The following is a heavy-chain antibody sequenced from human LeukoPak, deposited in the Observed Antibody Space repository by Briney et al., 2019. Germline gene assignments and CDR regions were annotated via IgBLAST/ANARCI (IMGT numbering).Heavy chain of an antibody. CDR3: AKDLAQLWLHHYYYYMDV. CDR1: GFTFSSYG. V-gene: IGHV3-30*02. CDR2: IRYDGSNK. Sequence: TGGSLRLSCAASGFTFSSYGMHWVRQAPGKGLEWVAFIRYDGSNKYYADSVKGRFTISRDNSKNTLYLQMNSLRAEDTAVYYCAKDLAQLWLHHYYYYMDVWGKGTTVTVSS. D-gene: IGHD5-18*01. J-gene: IGHJ6*03.